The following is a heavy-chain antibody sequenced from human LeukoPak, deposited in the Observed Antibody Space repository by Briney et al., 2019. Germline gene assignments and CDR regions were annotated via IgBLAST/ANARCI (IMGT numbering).Heavy chain of an antibody. CDR3: AKYYTSVIPRGAFDI. V-gene: IGHV3-23*01. Sequence: GGSLRLSCAASGFTFSNYAMSWVRQAPGKGLEWVSSISSSDGTTYYAVSVKGRFTISRDNSKNTVYLQMNSLRAEDTAVYYCAKYYTSVIPRGAFDIWGQGTMVTISS. CDR1: GFTFSNYA. D-gene: IGHD2-2*02. J-gene: IGHJ3*02. CDR2: ISSSDGTT.